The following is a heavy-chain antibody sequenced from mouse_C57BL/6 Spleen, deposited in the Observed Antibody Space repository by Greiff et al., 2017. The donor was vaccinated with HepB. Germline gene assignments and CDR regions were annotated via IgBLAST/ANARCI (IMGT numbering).Heavy chain of an antibody. CDR1: GYTFTSYW. Sequence: QLQQPGAELVKPGASVKLSCKASGYTFTSYWMQWVKQRPGQGLEWIGEIDPSDSYTNYNQKFKGKATLTVDTSSSTAYMQLSSLTSEDSAVYYCARADYYGSSRDFDVWGTGTTVTVSS. CDR3: ARADYYGSSRDFDV. J-gene: IGHJ1*03. CDR2: IDPSDSYT. D-gene: IGHD1-1*01. V-gene: IGHV1-50*01.